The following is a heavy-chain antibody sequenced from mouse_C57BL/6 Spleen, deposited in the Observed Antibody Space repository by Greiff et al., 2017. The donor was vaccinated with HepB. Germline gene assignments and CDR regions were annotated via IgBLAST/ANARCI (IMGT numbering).Heavy chain of an antibody. J-gene: IGHJ3*01. CDR3: ARDGSSYEWFAD. CDR2: INTSSGYT. D-gene: IGHD1-1*01. CDR1: GYTFTSYT. Sequence: VQLQQSGAELARPGASVKMSCKASGYTFTSYTMHWVKQRPGQGLEWIGYINTSSGYTKYNQKFKDKATLTADKSSSTAYMQLSSLTSEDSAVYYCARDGSSYEWFADWGQGTLVTVSA. V-gene: IGHV1-4*01.